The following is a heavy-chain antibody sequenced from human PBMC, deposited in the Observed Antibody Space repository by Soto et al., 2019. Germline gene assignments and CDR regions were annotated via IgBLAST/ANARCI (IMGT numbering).Heavy chain of an antibody. Sequence: PGGSLRLSCAASGFTVSSNYMSWVRQAPGKVLEWVSVIYSGGSTYYADSVKGRFTISRDNSKNTLYLQMNSLRAEDTAVYYCARDFGGYSGYGYYYGMDVWGQGTTVTVSS. CDR3: ARDFGGYSGYGYYYGMDV. CDR2: IYSGGST. V-gene: IGHV3-66*01. CDR1: GFTVSSNY. J-gene: IGHJ6*02. D-gene: IGHD5-12*01.